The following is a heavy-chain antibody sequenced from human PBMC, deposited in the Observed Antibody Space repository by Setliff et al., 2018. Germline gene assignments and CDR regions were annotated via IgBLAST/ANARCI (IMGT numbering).Heavy chain of an antibody. CDR2: INPNDGYT. V-gene: IGHV1-46*01. D-gene: IGHD2-15*01. CDR1: GHSLTSNH. Sequence: GASVKVSCKASGHSLTSNHFHWGRQAPGKGLEWMGTINPNDGYTIYAPAFQGRVAMTTXXXTGTXXXXXXXLTSADTAIYYCIVNMVRPVTGLDSWGPGTLVTVSS. J-gene: IGHJ4*02. CDR3: IVNMVRPVTGLDS.